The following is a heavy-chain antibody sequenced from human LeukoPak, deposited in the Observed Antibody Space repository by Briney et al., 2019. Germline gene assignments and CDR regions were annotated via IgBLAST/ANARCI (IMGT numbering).Heavy chain of an antibody. J-gene: IGHJ4*02. CDR3: ARSARGYSRDY. V-gene: IGHV3-48*03. Sequence: GGSLRLSCAASGFTFSDSEMNWVRQAPGKGLEWVSYISTGGNTVYYADSVKGRFTISRDNAKNSPYLQVNSLRAEDTAVYYCARSARGYSRDYWGQGTLVTVSS. CDR2: ISTGGNTV. CDR1: GFTFSDSE. D-gene: IGHD2-21*01.